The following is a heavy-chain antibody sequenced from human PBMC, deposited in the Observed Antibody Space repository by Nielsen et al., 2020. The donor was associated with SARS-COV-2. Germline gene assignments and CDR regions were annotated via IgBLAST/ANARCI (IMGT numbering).Heavy chain of an antibody. V-gene: IGHV4-34*01. CDR2: INHSGST. D-gene: IGHD6-6*01. CDR3: ARGRRSSSERYYYYYYYMDV. J-gene: IGHJ6*03. CDR1: GGSFSGYY. Sequence: SETLSLTCAVYGGSFSGYYWSWIRQPPGKGLEWIGEINHSGSTNYNPSLKSRVTISVDTSKNQFSLKLSSVTAADTAVYYCARGRRSSSERYYYYYYYMDVWGKGTTVTVSS.